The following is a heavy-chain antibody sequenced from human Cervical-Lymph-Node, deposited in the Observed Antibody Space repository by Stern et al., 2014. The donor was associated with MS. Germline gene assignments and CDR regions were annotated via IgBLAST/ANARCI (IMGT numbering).Heavy chain of an antibody. CDR2: ITSNGTYI. CDR1: GFTFSDYS. CDR3: ARRGGIHYFDY. Sequence: EVQLVHSGGGLVKPGGSLRLSCATSGFTFSDYSMNWVRQAPGKGLEWVSSITSNGTYIFYADSVKGRFSISRDNAKNSVFLHIHSLRAEDTAVYYCARRGGIHYFDYWGRGTLVTVSS. J-gene: IGHJ4*02. D-gene: IGHD3-10*01. V-gene: IGHV3-21*01.